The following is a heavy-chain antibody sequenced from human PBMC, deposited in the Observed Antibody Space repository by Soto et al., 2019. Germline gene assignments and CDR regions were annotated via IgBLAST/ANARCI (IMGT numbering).Heavy chain of an antibody. V-gene: IGHV3-7*01. Sequence: EVQLVESGGGLVQPGGSLRLSCAASGFTFSSYWMSWVRQAPGKGLEWVANIRQDGNEIYYVDSVKGRFTISRDNAKNSLYLQMNSLRAEDTAVYYCASLAAAVFDYWGQGTLVTVSS. CDR2: IRQDGNEI. CDR3: ASLAAAVFDY. D-gene: IGHD6-13*01. CDR1: GFTFSSYW. J-gene: IGHJ4*02.